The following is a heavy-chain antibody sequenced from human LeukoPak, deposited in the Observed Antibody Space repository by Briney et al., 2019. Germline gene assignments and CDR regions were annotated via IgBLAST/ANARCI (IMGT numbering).Heavy chain of an antibody. J-gene: IGHJ4*02. D-gene: IGHD5-12*01. CDR1: GFTSSGYA. CDR3: AARPPRIVAGPFDY. Sequence: GGSLRLSCAASGFTSSGYAMGWVRQASGKGLEWVSTISGTGSNTYYADSVKGRFTISRDSSKNTLYLQMNSLRAEDTAVYFCAARPPRIVAGPFDYWGQGILVTVSS. V-gene: IGHV3-23*01. CDR2: ISGTGSNT.